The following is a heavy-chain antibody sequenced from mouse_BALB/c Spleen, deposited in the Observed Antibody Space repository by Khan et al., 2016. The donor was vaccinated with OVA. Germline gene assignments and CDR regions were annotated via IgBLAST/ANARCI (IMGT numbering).Heavy chain of an antibody. J-gene: IGHJ4*01. D-gene: IGHD1-1*02. CDR3: AKGLWSYYFALDY. CDR1: GFSLSDYG. CDR2: IWGGGST. V-gene: IGHV2-6-5*01. Sequence: QVQLKESGPGLVAPSQSPSITCTVSGFSLSDYGVSWIRQPPGKGLEWLGVIWGGGSTYYNSALKSRLSISKDNSKSQVFLKMNSLQTDDTAMYYCAKGLWSYYFALDYWGQGTSVTVSS.